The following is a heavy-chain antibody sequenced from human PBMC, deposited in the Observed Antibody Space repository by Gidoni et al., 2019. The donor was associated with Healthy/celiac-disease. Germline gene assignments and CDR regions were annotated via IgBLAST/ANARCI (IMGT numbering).Heavy chain of an antibody. V-gene: IGHV1-3*01. CDR2: LNAGNGNT. CDR3: ARGPQWLVRDFDY. J-gene: IGHJ4*02. CDR1: GYTFTSYA. Sequence: QVQLVQSGAEVKKPGASVKVSCKASGYTFTSYAMHWVRQAPGQRLEWMGWLNAGNGNTKYSQKFQGRVTITRDTSASTANMELSSLRSEDTAVYYCARGPQWLVRDFDYWGQGTLVTVSS. D-gene: IGHD6-19*01.